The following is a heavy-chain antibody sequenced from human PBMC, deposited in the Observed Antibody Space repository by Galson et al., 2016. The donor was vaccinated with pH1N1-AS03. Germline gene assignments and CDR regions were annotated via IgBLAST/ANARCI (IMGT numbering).Heavy chain of an antibody. V-gene: IGHV3-20*04. CDR3: ARDFYDSSGYFKAPFDY. J-gene: IGHJ4*02. D-gene: IGHD3-22*01. CDR1: GFSFEDYG. CDR2: INWLGGST. Sequence: SLRLSCAASGFSFEDYGMSWARQAPGKGLEWVSGINWLGGSTGYADSVKGRFTISRDNAKKSLCLQMNSLRVEDTAFYYCARDFYDSSGYFKAPFDYWGQGALVTVSS.